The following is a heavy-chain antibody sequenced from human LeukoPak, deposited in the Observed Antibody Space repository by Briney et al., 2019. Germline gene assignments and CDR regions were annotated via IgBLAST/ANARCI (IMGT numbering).Heavy chain of an antibody. CDR2: ISWNSGSI. Sequence: GGSLRLSCAASGFTFDDYAMHWVRHAPGKGLEWVSGISWNSGSIGYADSVKGRFTISRDNAKNSLYLQMNSLRAEDTALYYCAKAKSGYGFSPFDYWGQGTLVTVSS. D-gene: IGHD5-12*01. CDR3: AKAKSGYGFSPFDY. V-gene: IGHV3-9*01. CDR1: GFTFDDYA. J-gene: IGHJ4*02.